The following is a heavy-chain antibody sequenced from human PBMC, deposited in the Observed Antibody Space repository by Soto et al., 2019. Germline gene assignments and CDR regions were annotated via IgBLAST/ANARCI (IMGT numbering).Heavy chain of an antibody. CDR3: ARSVGTRGYCSGGSCYPLNWFDP. D-gene: IGHD2-15*01. V-gene: IGHV6-1*01. J-gene: IGHJ5*02. Sequence: SQTLSLTCAISGDSVSSNSAAWNWIRQSPSRGLEWLGRTYYRSKWYNDYAVSVKSRITINPDTSKNQFSLQLNSVTPEDTAVYYCARSVGTRGYCSGGSCYPLNWFDPWGQGTLVTVSS. CDR1: GDSVSSNSAA. CDR2: TYYRSKWYN.